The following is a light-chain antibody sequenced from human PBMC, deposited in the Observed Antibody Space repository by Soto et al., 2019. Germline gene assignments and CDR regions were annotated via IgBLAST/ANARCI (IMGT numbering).Light chain of an antibody. CDR2: GAS. CDR3: QQYDSSPIT. J-gene: IGKJ5*01. V-gene: IGKV3-20*01. Sequence: EIVWTQSAGTMSLSPGERAPSSGLESQSVSSSYLAWYQQKPGQAPSLLIYGASRRATGITDRFSGSGSGTDFTLTISRLEPEDFAVYYCQQYDSSPITFGPGTRLDI. CDR1: QSVSSSY.